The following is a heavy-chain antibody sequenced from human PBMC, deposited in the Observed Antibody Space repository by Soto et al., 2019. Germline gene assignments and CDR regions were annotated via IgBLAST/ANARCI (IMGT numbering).Heavy chain of an antibody. Sequence: SETLSLTCAVYGGSFSGYYWSWIRQPPGKGLEWIGEINHSGSTNYNPSLKSRVTISVDTSKNQFSLKLSSVTAADTAVYYCASTSKDIVVVPATNRGKHNWFDPWGQGTLVTVSS. CDR2: INHSGST. CDR1: GGSFSGYY. J-gene: IGHJ5*02. D-gene: IGHD2-2*01. CDR3: ASTSKDIVVVPATNRGKHNWFDP. V-gene: IGHV4-34*01.